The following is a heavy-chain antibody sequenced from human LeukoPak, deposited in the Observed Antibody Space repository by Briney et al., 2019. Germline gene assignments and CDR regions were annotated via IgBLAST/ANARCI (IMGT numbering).Heavy chain of an antibody. V-gene: IGHV3-74*01. CDR2: INSDGSST. CDR1: GLTFSSHW. J-gene: IGHJ4*02. Sequence: GGSLRLSCAASGLTFSSHWMHWVRQAPGKGLVWVSRINSDGSSTSYADSVEGRFTISRDNAKNTLYLQMNSLRAEDTAVYYCARDYGDGRAFDNWGQGTLVTVSS. CDR3: ARDYGDGRAFDN. D-gene: IGHD4-17*01.